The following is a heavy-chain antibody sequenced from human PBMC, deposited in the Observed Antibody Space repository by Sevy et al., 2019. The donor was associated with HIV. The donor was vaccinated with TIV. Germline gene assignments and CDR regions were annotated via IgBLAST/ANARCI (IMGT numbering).Heavy chain of an antibody. D-gene: IGHD3-22*01. Sequence: GGSLRLSCAASGFTFSNYWMTWVRQTPGKGLEWVANIKQDGSEKFYVDSVKGRFTISRDNAKNSLYLQMNSLRAEDTAVYYYARDRGYYDISGYYPSRDFDYWGQGTLVTVSS. V-gene: IGHV3-7*01. J-gene: IGHJ4*02. CDR2: IKQDGSEK. CDR1: GFTFSNYW. CDR3: ARDRGYYDISGYYPSRDFDY.